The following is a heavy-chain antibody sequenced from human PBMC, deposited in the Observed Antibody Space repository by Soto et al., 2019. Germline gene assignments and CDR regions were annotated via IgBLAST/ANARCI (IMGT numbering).Heavy chain of an antibody. D-gene: IGHD1-1*01. J-gene: IGHJ4*02. Sequence: ITLKESGPTLVKPTQTLTLTCTFSGFSVSTSGVGVGWIRQPPGKALELLALIYWNDVKYYSPSLKSRLTIIMDTSKNQVGHTTTNMNPVDTGTYYCARRYDPYYFDYWGQGTLVTVSS. CDR2: IYWNDVK. CDR3: ARRYDPYYFDY. CDR1: GFSVSTSGVG. V-gene: IGHV2-5*01.